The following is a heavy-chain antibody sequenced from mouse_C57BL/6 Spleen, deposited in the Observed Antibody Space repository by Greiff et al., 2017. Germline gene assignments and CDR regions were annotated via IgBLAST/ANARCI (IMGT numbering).Heavy chain of an antibody. CDR1: GYSITSDY. CDR3: ARGPFITTVVGAMDY. V-gene: IGHV3-8*01. Sequence: EVQLVESGPGLAKPSQTLSLTCSVTGYSITSDYWNWIRKFPGNKLEYMGYISYSGSTYYNPSLKSRISITRDTSKNQYYLQLKSVTTEDTATYYCARGPFITTVVGAMDYWGQGTSVTVSS. D-gene: IGHD1-1*01. J-gene: IGHJ4*01. CDR2: ISYSGST.